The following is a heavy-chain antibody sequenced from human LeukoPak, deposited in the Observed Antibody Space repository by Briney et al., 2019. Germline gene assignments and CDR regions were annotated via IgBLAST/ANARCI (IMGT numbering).Heavy chain of an antibody. CDR2: TYYRAKCIN. V-gene: IGHV6-1*01. D-gene: IGHD1-20*01. CDR1: GETVSSDNAA. CDR3: ARDWSLCRGNNCFYYFDY. Sequence: SQTLSLTCAIAGETVSSDNAAWNWIRQSPSRGLEWLGRTYYRAKCINDSAVSMRGRININADTSKNQFSLPLNSVTPRDSAVYFCARDWSLCRGNNCFYYFDYWGQGTLVTVSS. J-gene: IGHJ4*02.